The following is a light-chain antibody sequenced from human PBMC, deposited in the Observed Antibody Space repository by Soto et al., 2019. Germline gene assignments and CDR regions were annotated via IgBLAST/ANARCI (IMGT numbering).Light chain of an antibody. CDR3: QQYDSYPLT. V-gene: IGKV1-5*03. CDR2: KAS. Sequence: DIQMTQSPSTLSASVGDRVTITCRASQSISRWVAWYQQKPGKAPKLLIYKASGLETGVPLRFSGSGSGTEFALTIISLQPDDFATYHCQQYDSYPLTFGGGTKVEMK. J-gene: IGKJ4*01. CDR1: QSISRW.